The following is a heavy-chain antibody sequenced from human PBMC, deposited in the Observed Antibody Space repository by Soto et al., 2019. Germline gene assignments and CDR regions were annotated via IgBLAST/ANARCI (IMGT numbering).Heavy chain of an antibody. V-gene: IGHV4-34*01. CDR3: ARGGDSSSYGDY. D-gene: IGHD6-13*01. CDR1: GGSFSGYY. CDR2: INHSGST. Sequence: SETLSLTCAVYGGSFSGYYWSWIRQPPGKGLEWIGEINHSGSTNYNPSLKSRVTISVDTSKNQFSLKLSSVTAADTAVYYCARGGDSSSYGDYWGQGTLVTVSS. J-gene: IGHJ4*02.